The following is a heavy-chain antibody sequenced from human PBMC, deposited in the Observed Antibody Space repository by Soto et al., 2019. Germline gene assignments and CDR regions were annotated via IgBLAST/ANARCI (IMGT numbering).Heavy chain of an antibody. CDR3: AVDAQCSSTNCPGAFDI. D-gene: IGHD2-2*01. J-gene: IGHJ3*02. V-gene: IGHV3-15*01. Sequence: EVQLVESGGGLVKPGGSRRLSCAASGFTFTDVWMTWVRQAPGKGLEWVGRIKRKIDGETTDYAAPVKGRFTISRDDLKNTLFLQMNSLKSEDTAVYYCAVDAQCSSTNCPGAFDIWGQGTMVTVFS. CDR2: IKRKIDGETT. CDR1: GFTFTDVW.